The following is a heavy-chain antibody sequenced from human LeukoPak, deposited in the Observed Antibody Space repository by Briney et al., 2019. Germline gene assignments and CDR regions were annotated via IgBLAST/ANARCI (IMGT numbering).Heavy chain of an antibody. D-gene: IGHD5-18*01. CDR2: IYTSGST. Sequence: SQTLSLTCTVSGGSISSGSYYWSWIRQPAGKGLEWIGRIYTSGSTNYNPSLKSRVTISVDTSKNQFSLKLSSVTAADTAVYYCARGGSYGYLWYFDLWGRGTLVTVSS. V-gene: IGHV4-61*02. CDR3: ARGGSYGYLWYFDL. CDR1: GGSISSGSYY. J-gene: IGHJ2*01.